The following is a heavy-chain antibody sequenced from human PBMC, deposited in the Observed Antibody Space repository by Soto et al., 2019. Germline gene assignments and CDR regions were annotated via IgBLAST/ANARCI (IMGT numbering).Heavy chain of an antibody. Sequence: SETLSLTCTVSGGSISSGGYYWSWIRQHPGKGLEWIGYIYYSGSTYYNPSLKSRVTISVDTSKNQFSLKLSSVTAADTAVYYCATAVGDPYQLLPGYSQHWGQGTLVTVSS. J-gene: IGHJ1*01. CDR3: ATAVGDPYQLLPGYSQH. V-gene: IGHV4-31*03. CDR2: IYYSGST. D-gene: IGHD2-2*01. CDR1: GGSISSGGYY.